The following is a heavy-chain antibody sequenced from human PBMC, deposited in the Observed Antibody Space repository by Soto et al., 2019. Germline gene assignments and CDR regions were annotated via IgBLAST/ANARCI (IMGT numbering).Heavy chain of an antibody. Sequence: QVQLVQSGAEVKKPGSSVKVSCKASGGTFSSYAISCVRQSPGQGLEGMGGIIPIFGTVNYAQKCQGRVTITADEATSTAYMELSRLRSEDTAVYYCARDNVGYYYGSSSSNWFDPWGQGTLVTVSS. D-gene: IGHD3-22*01. CDR3: ARDNVGYYYGSSSSNWFDP. V-gene: IGHV1-69*01. J-gene: IGHJ5*02. CDR2: IIPIFGTV. CDR1: GGTFSSYA.